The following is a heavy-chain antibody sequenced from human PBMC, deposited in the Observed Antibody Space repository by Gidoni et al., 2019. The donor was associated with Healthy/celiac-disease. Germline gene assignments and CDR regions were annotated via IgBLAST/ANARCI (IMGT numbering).Heavy chain of an antibody. CDR2: INLNGGST. J-gene: IGHJ3*02. CDR3: ARDGASYCSGGSCYSLDAFDI. Sequence: GRRLGDGGGVVRPWGYLRLARAASAFAFEAYGISWVRQAPGKGLEWGSGINLNGGSTGYADSVKGRFTISRDNAKNSLYLQMNSLRAEDTALYYCARDGASYCSGGSCYSLDAFDIWGQGTVVTVSS. D-gene: IGHD2-15*01. V-gene: IGHV3-20*04. CDR1: AFAFEAYG.